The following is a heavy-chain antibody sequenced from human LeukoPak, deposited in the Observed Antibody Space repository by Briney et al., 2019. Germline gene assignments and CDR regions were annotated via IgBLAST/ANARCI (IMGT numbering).Heavy chain of an antibody. Sequence: GGSLRLSCAASGFIFSSAWMTWVRQAPGKGLGWVGHIKNKTNGGTTDYAATVKGRFIISRDDSKNTLYLQMNSLRPEDTAVYYCARVFCSSTSCYQGPFDFWGQGTLVTASS. D-gene: IGHD2-2*01. J-gene: IGHJ4*02. CDR2: IKNKTNGGTT. CDR1: GFIFSSAW. V-gene: IGHV3-15*01. CDR3: ARVFCSSTSCYQGPFDF.